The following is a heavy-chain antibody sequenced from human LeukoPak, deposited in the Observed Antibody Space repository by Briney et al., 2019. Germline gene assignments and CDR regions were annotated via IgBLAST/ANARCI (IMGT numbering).Heavy chain of an antibody. V-gene: IGHV4-34*01. Sequence: SETLSLTCAVYGGSFSGYYWSWIRQPPGKGLEWIGEINHSGSTNYNPSLKSRVTISVDTSKNQFSLKLSSVTAADTAVHYCAREGHRSSSWYRSHWFDPWGQGTLVTVSS. CDR1: GGSFSGYY. J-gene: IGHJ5*02. D-gene: IGHD6-13*01. CDR3: AREGHRSSSWYRSHWFDP. CDR2: INHSGST.